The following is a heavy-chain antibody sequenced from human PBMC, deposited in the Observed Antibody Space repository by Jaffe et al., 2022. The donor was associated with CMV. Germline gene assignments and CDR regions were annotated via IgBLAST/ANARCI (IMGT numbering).Heavy chain of an antibody. D-gene: IGHD1-7*01. CDR3: AKDSSPGGGTTWFDY. J-gene: IGHJ4*02. V-gene: IGHV3-30*18. Sequence: QVQLVESGGGVVQPGRSLRVSCAASGFTFSSYAMHWVRQAPGKGLEWVAVISYDGSNKYYADSVKGRFTISRDISRNTLYLQMNSLRAEDTAVYYCAKDSSPGGGTTWFDYWGQGTLVTVSS. CDR2: ISYDGSNK. CDR1: GFTFSSYA.